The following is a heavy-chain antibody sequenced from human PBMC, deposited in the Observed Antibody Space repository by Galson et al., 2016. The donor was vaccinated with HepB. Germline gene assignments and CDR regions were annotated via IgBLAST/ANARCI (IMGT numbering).Heavy chain of an antibody. D-gene: IGHD1-26*01. CDR1: GFSLSTYT. V-gene: IGHV3-21*01. J-gene: IGHJ3*02. CDR3: GLDYGRSEKGDVFDI. CDR2: ISSTYYI. Sequence: SLRLSCAASGFSLSTYTMNWVRQAPGKGLEWISSISSTYYIFSTDSLKGRFTISRDNAKNSLYLEMNSLSAADTAVYHCGLDYGRSEKGDVFDIWGHGTMVAVSS.